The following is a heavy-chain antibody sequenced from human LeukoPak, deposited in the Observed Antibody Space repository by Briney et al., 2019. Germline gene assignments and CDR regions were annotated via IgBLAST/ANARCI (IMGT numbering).Heavy chain of an antibody. CDR1: GFTFSSYG. CDR3: AKDVRRYYDSSGPLDY. V-gene: IGHV3-30*18. D-gene: IGHD3-22*01. Sequence: PGGSLRLSCAASGFTFSSYGMHWVRQAPGKGLGWVAVISYDGSNKYYADSVKGRFTISRDNSKNTLYLQMNSLRAEDTAVYYCAKDVRRYYDSSGPLDYWGQGTLVTVSS. J-gene: IGHJ4*02. CDR2: ISYDGSNK.